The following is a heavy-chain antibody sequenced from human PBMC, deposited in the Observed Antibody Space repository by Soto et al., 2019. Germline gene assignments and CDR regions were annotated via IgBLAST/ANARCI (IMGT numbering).Heavy chain of an antibody. V-gene: IGHV5-51*01. CDR2: INPADSDT. Sequence: GESLKISCKGSGYSFAIHWIGWLRQRPGKGLDWMGNINPADSDTRYSPSFQGQGTISVDKSIRTVYLEWTRLKASDTAIYYCARVPHSTTSDYGYYCGMDVWGQGTTVTVSS. CDR1: GYSFAIHW. D-gene: IGHD3-10*01. CDR3: ARVPHSTTSDYGYYCGMDV. J-gene: IGHJ6*02.